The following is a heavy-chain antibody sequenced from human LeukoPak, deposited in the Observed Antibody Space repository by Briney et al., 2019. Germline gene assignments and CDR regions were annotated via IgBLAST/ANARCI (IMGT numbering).Heavy chain of an antibody. CDR3: ARTYGSGSFDY. D-gene: IGHD3-10*01. CDR2: INEDGSEK. CDR1: GFTFSGYW. J-gene: IGHJ4*02. V-gene: IGHV3-7*05. Sequence: GGSLRLSCAASGFTFSGYWMSWVRQAPGRGPEWVANINEDGSEKYYVDSVKGRFTISRDNAENTLDLQMNSLRAEDTAVYYCARTYGSGSFDYWGQGTLVTISS.